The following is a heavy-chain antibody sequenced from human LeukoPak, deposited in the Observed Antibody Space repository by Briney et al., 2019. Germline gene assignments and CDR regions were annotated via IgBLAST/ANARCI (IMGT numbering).Heavy chain of an antibody. V-gene: IGHV4-34*01. D-gene: IGHD5-18*01. Sequence: TSETLSLTCAVYGGSFSGYYWSWIRQPPGKGLEWIGEINHSGSTNYNPPLKSRVTISVDTSKNQFSLKLSSVTAADTAVYYCVRSRLPEQRGYLEFDYWGQGTLVTVSS. CDR2: INHSGST. CDR1: GGSFSGYY. J-gene: IGHJ4*02. CDR3: VRSRLPEQRGYLEFDY.